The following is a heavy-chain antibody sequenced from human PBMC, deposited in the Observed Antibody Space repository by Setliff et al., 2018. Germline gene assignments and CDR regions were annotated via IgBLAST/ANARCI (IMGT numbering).Heavy chain of an antibody. CDR1: GYSISSGYY. J-gene: IGHJ6*03. Sequence: SETLSLTCSVSGYSISSGYYWGWIRQPPGKGLGWIGSIYHNGNSYYNPSLKSRVTISVDTSKNQFSLKLSSVTAADTAVYYCASNALPHSDYSNYEGLYDYYYYMDVWGKGTTVTVSS. CDR3: ASNALPHSDYSNYEGLYDYYYYMDV. V-gene: IGHV4-38-2*01. D-gene: IGHD4-4*01. CDR2: IYHNGNS.